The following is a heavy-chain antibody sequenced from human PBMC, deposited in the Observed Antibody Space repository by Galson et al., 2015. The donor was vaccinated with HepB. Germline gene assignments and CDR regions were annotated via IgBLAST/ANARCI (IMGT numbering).Heavy chain of an antibody. Sequence: LSLTCTVSGGSISGHHWMWTRQSAEKGLEWIGRISSSGNTDYNPSLKSRVTMSVDSSKNQFSLKLSSVTAADTAVYYCARAPNYEILTGYYDVNYFDYWGQGTLVTVSP. V-gene: IGHV4-4*07. D-gene: IGHD3-9*01. CDR1: GGSISGHH. CDR3: ARAPNYEILTGYYDVNYFDY. J-gene: IGHJ4*02. CDR2: ISSSGNT.